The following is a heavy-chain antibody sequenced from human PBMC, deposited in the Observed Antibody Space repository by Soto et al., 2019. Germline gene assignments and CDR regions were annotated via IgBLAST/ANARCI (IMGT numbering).Heavy chain of an antibody. D-gene: IGHD2-15*01. V-gene: IGHV2-5*02. Sequence: SGPTLVNPTQTLTLTFTVSGFSLTTSGVGVGWIRQPPGKAPEWLALIYWDGIERYSPSLRSRLTITMDTSKNQVVLTMTTMDPVDTATYYCAHSPCSGGTCYLFDHWGQGTPVTVSS. CDR3: AHSPCSGGTCYLFDH. J-gene: IGHJ4*02. CDR1: GFSLTTSGVG. CDR2: IYWDGIE.